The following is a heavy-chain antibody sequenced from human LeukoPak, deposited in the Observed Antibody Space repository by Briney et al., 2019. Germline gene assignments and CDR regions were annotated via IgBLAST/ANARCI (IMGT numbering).Heavy chain of an antibody. CDR3: AKVKAKWLQTGGIFFDY. CDR1: GFTFSSYG. J-gene: IGHJ4*02. V-gene: IGHV3-23*01. Sequence: GGTLRLSCAASGFTFSSYGMSWVRQAPGKGLEWVSAISGSGGSTYYADSVKGRFTISRDNSKNTLYLQMNSLRAEDTAVYYCAKVKAKWLQTGGIFFDYWGQGTLVTVSS. CDR2: ISGSGGST. D-gene: IGHD5-24*01.